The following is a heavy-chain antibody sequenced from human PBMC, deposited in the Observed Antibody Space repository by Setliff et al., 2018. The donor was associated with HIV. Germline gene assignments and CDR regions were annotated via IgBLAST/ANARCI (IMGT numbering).Heavy chain of an antibody. J-gene: IGHJ4*02. CDR3: ARGQGDHFGVVTLIDY. CDR1: GVSFSGYY. D-gene: IGHD3-3*01. Sequence: NPSETLSLTCAVYGVSFSGYYWTWIRQSPGKGLEWIGEINHSGGTNHNPSLKSRVTILADTSKDQFSLKLSPVTAADTGVYYCARGQGDHFGVVTLIDYWGQGTLVTVSS. CDR2: INHSGGT. V-gene: IGHV4-34*01.